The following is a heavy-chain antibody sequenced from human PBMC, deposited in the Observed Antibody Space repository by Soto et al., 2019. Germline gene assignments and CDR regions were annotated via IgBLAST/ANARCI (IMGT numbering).Heavy chain of an antibody. CDR1: GLTFSGSA. CDR3: TRISGYLYNYYDMDV. V-gene: IGHV3-73*01. Sequence: GGSLRLSCAASGLTFSGSAIHWVRQASGKGLEWVGRIRSKANSYATAYAASVKGRFTISRDDSKNTAYLQMNSLKTEDTAVYYCTRISGYLYNYYDMDVWGQGTTVTVSS. D-gene: IGHD5-12*01. CDR2: IRSKANSYAT. J-gene: IGHJ6*02.